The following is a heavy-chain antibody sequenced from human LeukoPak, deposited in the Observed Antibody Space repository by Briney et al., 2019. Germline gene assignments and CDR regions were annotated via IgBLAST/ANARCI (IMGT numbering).Heavy chain of an antibody. CDR2: ISSSSSTI. CDR1: GFTFSSYA. Sequence: GRSLRLSCAASGFTFSSYAMHWVRQAPGKGLEWVSYISSSSSTIYYADSVKGRFTISRDNAKNSLYLQMNSLRDEDTAVYYCARDPYDSSGSWLGYFDYWGQGTLVTVSS. CDR3: ARDPYDSSGSWLGYFDY. D-gene: IGHD3-22*01. J-gene: IGHJ4*02. V-gene: IGHV3-48*02.